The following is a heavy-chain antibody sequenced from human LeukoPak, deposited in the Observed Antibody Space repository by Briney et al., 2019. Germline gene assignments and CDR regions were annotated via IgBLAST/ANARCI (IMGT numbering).Heavy chain of an antibody. CDR2: ISPNGVIT. CDR3: AKDLLLWFGEEFDY. Sequence: GGSLRLSCAASGFTFSSHGMNWVRQAPGKGLEWVSGISPNGVITYYADSVKGRFTISRDNSKNTLYLQMNSLRAEDTAVYYCAKDLLLWFGEEFDYWGQGTLVTVSS. D-gene: IGHD3-10*01. V-gene: IGHV3-23*01. CDR1: GFTFSSHG. J-gene: IGHJ4*02.